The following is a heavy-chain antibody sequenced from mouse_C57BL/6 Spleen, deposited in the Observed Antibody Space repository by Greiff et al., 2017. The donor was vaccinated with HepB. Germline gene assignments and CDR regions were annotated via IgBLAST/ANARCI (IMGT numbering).Heavy chain of an antibody. Sequence: VHLVESGPELVKPGASVKISCKASGYAFSSSWMNWVKQRPGKGLEWIGRIYPGDGDTNYNGKFKGKATLTADKSSSTAYMQLSSLTSEDSAVYFCARRGSSGYDFDYWGQGTTLTVSS. CDR1: GYAFSSSW. D-gene: IGHD3-2*02. J-gene: IGHJ2*01. CDR2: IYPGDGDT. V-gene: IGHV1-82*01. CDR3: ARRGSSGYDFDY.